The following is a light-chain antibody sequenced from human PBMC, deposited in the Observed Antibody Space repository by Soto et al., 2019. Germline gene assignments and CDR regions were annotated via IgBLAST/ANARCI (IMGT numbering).Light chain of an antibody. Sequence: EIVLTQSPATLSLSPGEGSTLSCRASQSVSSQLAWYQQKPGQAPRLLIYGASNRATGIPDRFSGSGSGTDFTLTISRLEPEDFAVYYCQQYGSSGTFGQGTTVDIK. CDR3: QQYGSSGT. CDR2: GAS. CDR1: QSVSSQ. V-gene: IGKV3-20*01. J-gene: IGKJ1*01.